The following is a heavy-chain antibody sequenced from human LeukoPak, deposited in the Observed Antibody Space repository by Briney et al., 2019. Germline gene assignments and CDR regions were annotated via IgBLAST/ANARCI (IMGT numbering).Heavy chain of an antibody. CDR2: IYHSGST. V-gene: IGHV4-38-2*02. J-gene: IGHJ4*02. D-gene: IGHD1-26*01. CDR1: GYSIRNGYN. Sequence: PSETLSLTCTVSGYSIRNGYNWGWIRLSPGKGLEWLGSIYHSGSTYYNPSLKSRVTISVDTSKNQFSLKLSSVTAADTAVYYCARVEWELLGEDYWGQGTLVTVSS. CDR3: ARVEWELLGEDY.